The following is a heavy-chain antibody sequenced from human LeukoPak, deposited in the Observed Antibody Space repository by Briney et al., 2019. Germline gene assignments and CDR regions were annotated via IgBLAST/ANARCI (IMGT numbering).Heavy chain of an antibody. CDR3: ARYPPRWVAARHLGAFDI. CDR2: IYYSGST. V-gene: IGHV4-39*01. J-gene: IGHJ3*02. CDR1: GGCISSSSYY. D-gene: IGHD6-6*01. Sequence: SETLSLTCSVSGGCISSSSYYCGWIRQPPGKGVEWIGSIYYSGSTYYNPSLKSRVTISVDTSKNQFSLKLSSVTAADTAVYYCARYPPRWVAARHLGAFDIWGQGTMVTVSS.